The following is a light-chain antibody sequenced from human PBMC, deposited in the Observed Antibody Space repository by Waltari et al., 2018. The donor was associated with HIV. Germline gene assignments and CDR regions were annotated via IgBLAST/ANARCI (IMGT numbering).Light chain of an antibody. V-gene: IGLV3-1*01. CDR2: QDN. J-gene: IGLJ2*01. Sequence: SFDLTQPSSFSVSPGHTATFTGSDKKLGKNLPCWYQQRPGQSPLLVIYQDNKRPSGIPERFSGSNSGDTATLTISGTQAVDEADYYCQAWDSSRPVFGGGTKLTVL. CDR3: QAWDSSRPV. CDR1: KLGKNL.